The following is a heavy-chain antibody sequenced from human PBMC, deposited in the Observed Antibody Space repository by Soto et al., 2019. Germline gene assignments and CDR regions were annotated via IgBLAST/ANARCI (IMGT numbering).Heavy chain of an antibody. V-gene: IGHV2-5*02. D-gene: IGHD5-18*01. CDR2: VYWDDDK. CDR3: AHRQPVTVVGLVTQTDGWFDS. CDR1: GFSLSTCGAA. J-gene: IGHJ5*01. Sequence: QITLKESGPTLVNPTQTLTLPCTFSGFSLSTCGAAVGWIRQPPGKALEWLALVYWDDDKRYSPSIKNRVTITKDTSKNQLVLTLTNAEPVHTATYYCAHRQPVTVVGLVTQTDGWFDSWGQGTLVTVPS.